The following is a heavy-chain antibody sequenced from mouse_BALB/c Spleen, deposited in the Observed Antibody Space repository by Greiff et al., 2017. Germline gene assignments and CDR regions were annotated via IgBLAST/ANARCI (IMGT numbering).Heavy chain of an antibody. CDR3: ARVTTVGDAMDY. J-gene: IGHJ4*01. V-gene: IGHV5-4*02. Sequence: EVKLVESGGGLVKPGGSLKLSCAASGFTFSDYYMYWVRQTPEKRLEWVATISDGGSYTYYPDSVKGRFTISRDNAKNNLYLQMSSLKSEDTAMYYCARVTTVGDAMDYWGQGTSVTVSS. D-gene: IGHD1-1*01. CDR1: GFTFSDYY. CDR2: ISDGGSYT.